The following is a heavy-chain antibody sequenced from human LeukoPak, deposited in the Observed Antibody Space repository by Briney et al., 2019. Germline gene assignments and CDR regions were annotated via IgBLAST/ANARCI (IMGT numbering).Heavy chain of an antibody. CDR1: EFTFSSYA. Sequence: GGSLRLSCAASEFTFSSYAMSWVRQAPGKGLEWVSGINWNGGSTGYADSVKGRFTISRDNAKNSLYLQMNSLRAEDTAVYYCARTPDYDYVWGSYRYFDYWGQGTLVTVSS. D-gene: IGHD3-16*02. V-gene: IGHV3-20*04. CDR3: ARTPDYDYVWGSYRYFDY. J-gene: IGHJ4*02. CDR2: INWNGGST.